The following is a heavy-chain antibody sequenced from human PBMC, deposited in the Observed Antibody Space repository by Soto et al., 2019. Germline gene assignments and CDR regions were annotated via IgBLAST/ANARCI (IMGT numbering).Heavy chain of an antibody. J-gene: IGHJ6*03. CDR1: GGSISSYY. CDR2: IYYSGST. Sequence: SETLSLTCTVSGGSISSYYWSWIRQPPGKGLEWIGYIYYSGSTNYNPSLKSRVTISVDTSKNQFSLKLSSVTAADTAVYYCARVSHYYYYYMDVWGKGTTVTVSS. V-gene: IGHV4-59*01. CDR3: ARVSHYYYYYMDV.